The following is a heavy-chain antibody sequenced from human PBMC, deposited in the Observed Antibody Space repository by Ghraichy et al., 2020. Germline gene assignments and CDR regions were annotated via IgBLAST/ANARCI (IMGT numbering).Heavy chain of an antibody. CDR3: ATPSRGWVYGLDV. Sequence: ASVKVSCKASGYSFPDKYIHWVRQAPGQGLEWMGSIIPNSGGTYFAQEFQGRVTMTRDTSITTVYMELSSLTSDDTAVFYCATPSRGWVYGLDVWGQGTTVTVSS. CDR2: IIPNSGGT. CDR1: GYSFPDKY. J-gene: IGHJ6*02. V-gene: IGHV1-2*02. D-gene: IGHD6-19*01.